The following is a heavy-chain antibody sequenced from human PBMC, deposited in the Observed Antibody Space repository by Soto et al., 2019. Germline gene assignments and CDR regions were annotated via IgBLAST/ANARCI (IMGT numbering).Heavy chain of an antibody. Sequence: QVQLVESGGGVVQPGRSLRLSCAASGFTFSSYGMHWVRQAPGKGLEWVAVISYDGSNKYYADSVKGRFTISRDNSKNTLYLQMNSLRAEDTAVYCCANDSLDYWGQGTLVTVSS. CDR3: ANDSLDY. CDR1: GFTFSSYG. V-gene: IGHV3-30*18. CDR2: ISYDGSNK. J-gene: IGHJ4*02.